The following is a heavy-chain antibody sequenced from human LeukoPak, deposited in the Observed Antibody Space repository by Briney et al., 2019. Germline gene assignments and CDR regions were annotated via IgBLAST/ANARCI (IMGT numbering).Heavy chain of an antibody. J-gene: IGHJ4*02. CDR3: AKARHVLLWFGELRAYFDY. D-gene: IGHD3-10*01. CDR1: GFTFSSYA. Sequence: GGSLRLSCAASGFTFSSYAMSWVRQAPGKGLEWVSAISGSGGSTYYADSVKGRFTISRDNSKNTLYLQMNSLRAEDTAVYYCAKARHVLLWFGELRAYFDYWGQGTLVTVSS. V-gene: IGHV3-23*01. CDR2: ISGSGGST.